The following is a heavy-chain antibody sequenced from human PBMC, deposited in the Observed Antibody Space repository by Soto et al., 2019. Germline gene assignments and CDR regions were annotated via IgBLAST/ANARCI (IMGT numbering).Heavy chain of an antibody. CDR1: GFTFDDYA. CDR2: ISWNSGSI. D-gene: IGHD6-19*01. V-gene: IGHV3-9*01. CDR3: AKGSSGWTWANAFDI. J-gene: IGHJ3*02. Sequence: GGSLRLSCAASGFTFDDYAMHWVRQAPGKGLEWVAGISWNSGSIGYADSVKGRFTISRDNAKNSLYLQMNSLRAEDTALYYCAKGSSGWTWANAFDIWGQGTMVTVSS.